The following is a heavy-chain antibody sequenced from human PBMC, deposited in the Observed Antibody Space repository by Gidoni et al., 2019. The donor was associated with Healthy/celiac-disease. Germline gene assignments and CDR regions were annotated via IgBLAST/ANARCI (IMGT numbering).Heavy chain of an antibody. CDR1: GFTFSSYA. D-gene: IGHD6-19*01. J-gene: IGHJ4*02. CDR2: ISYDGSNK. CDR3: ARGIAVAGRFDY. Sequence: QVQLVESGGGVVQPGRSLRLSCAASGFTFSSYAMHWVRQAPGKGLEWVAVISYDGSNKYYADSVKGRFTISRDNSKNTLYLQMNSLRAEDTAVYYCARGIAVAGRFDYWGQGTLVTVSS. V-gene: IGHV3-30-3*01.